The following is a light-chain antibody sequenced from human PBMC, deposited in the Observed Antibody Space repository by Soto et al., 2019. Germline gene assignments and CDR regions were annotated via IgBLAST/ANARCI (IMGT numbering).Light chain of an antibody. V-gene: IGLV2-23*01. CDR3: CSYAGSSPS. CDR1: SSDVGSYNL. Sequence: QSVLTQPASVSGSPGQSITISCTGTSSDVGSYNLVSWYQQHPGKAPKLMIYEGSKRPSGVSNRFSGSKSGNTASLTISGLQAEDEDDYYCCSYAGSSPSFGTGTKVTVL. CDR2: EGS. J-gene: IGLJ1*01.